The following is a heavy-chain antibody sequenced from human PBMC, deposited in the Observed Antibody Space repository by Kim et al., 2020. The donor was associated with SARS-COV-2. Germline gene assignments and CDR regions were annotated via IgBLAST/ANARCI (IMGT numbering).Heavy chain of an antibody. V-gene: IGHV3-7*03. D-gene: IGHD3-10*01. CDR3: AREGVGGFDY. CDR2: VR. J-gene: IGHJ4*02. Sequence: VRNYMDSVKGRFTISRDNAKNSQFLQMNSLRGEDTAIYYCAREGVGGFDYWGQETLVTVSS.